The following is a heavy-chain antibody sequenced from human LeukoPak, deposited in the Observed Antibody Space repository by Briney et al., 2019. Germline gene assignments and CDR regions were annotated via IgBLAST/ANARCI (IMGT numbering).Heavy chain of an antibody. J-gene: IGHJ4*02. V-gene: IGHV3-21*01. CDR2: ISSSSSYI. CDR3: ARDMGSSWYPFDY. D-gene: IGHD6-13*01. Sequence: RGSLRLSCAASGFTFSSYSMNWVRQAPGKGLEWVSSISSSSSYIYYADSVKGRFTISRDNAKNSLYLQMNSLRAEDTAVYYCARDMGSSWYPFDYWGQGTLVTVSS. CDR1: GFTFSSYS.